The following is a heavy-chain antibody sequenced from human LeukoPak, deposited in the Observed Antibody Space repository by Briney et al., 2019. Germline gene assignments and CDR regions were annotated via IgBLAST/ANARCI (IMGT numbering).Heavy chain of an antibody. V-gene: IGHV3-30*02. J-gene: IGHJ4*02. Sequence: GGSLRLSCAASGFTFSSYGMHWVRQAPGKGLEWVAFIRYDGSNKYCADSVKGRFTISRDNSKNTLYLQMNSLRAEDTAVYYCAKDRNGSGSYSYYFDYWGQGTLVTVSS. CDR1: GFTFSSYG. CDR3: AKDRNGSGSYSYYFDY. CDR2: IRYDGSNK. D-gene: IGHD3-10*01.